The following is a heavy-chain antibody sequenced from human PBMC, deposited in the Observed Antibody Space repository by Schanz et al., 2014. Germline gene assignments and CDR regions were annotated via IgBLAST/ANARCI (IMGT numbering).Heavy chain of an antibody. CDR2: INTGSGDT. D-gene: IGHD5-12*01. CDR1: EYSFTSYS. J-gene: IGHJ4*02. V-gene: IGHV1-3*04. CDR3: ARGIGGYGANNYFDY. Sequence: QVHLVQSGAEAKRPGASVKVSCKASEYSFTSYSMHWVRQAPGQRLEWMGWINTGSGDTKYSQNFQGRVTITRDTSATTAYMELTNLRSEDTAVYSCARGIGGYGANNYFDYWGQGTLVTVSS.